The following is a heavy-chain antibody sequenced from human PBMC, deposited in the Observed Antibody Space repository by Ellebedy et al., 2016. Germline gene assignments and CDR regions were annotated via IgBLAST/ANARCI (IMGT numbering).Heavy chain of an antibody. D-gene: IGHD4-17*01. CDR1: GFTFKTYA. Sequence: GESLKISCAASGFTFKTYAMSWVRQAPGKGLEWVSTISSGSDITRLADSVKGRFTISRDSSKNSVYLRMNNLRVEDTAVYYCRQGHYADLWGQGTLVTVSS. CDR2: ISSGSDIT. V-gene: IGHV3-23*01. J-gene: IGHJ4*02. CDR3: RQGHYADL.